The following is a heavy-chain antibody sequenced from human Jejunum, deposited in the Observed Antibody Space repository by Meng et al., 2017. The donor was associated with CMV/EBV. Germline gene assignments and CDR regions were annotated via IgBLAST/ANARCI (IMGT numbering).Heavy chain of an antibody. D-gene: IGHD5-24*01. J-gene: IGHJ4*02. Sequence: SVDSIGSGGSFWGWVRQPPGKGLEWIGSIDYSGPTRYNPSLGSRVVISVDTSMNQLTLRLDSVTAADTAVYYCARDGEGRWLQLGCWGQGTLVTVSS. CDR2: IDYSGPT. CDR3: ARDGEGRWLQLGC. V-gene: IGHV4-39*06. CDR1: VDSIGSGGSF.